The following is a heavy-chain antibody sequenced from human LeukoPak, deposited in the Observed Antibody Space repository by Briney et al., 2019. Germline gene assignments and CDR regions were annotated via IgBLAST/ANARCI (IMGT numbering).Heavy chain of an antibody. CDR1: GGSISSYY. CDR3: TTTHNYCSSTSCYLDWFDP. CDR2: IYTSGST. V-gene: IGHV4-4*07. D-gene: IGHD2-2*01. J-gene: IGHJ5*02. Sequence: SETLSPTCTVSGGSISSYYWSWIRQPAGKGLEWIGRIYTSGSTNYNPSLKSRVTISVDTSKNQFSLKLSSVTAADTAVYYCTTTHNYCSSTSCYLDWFDPWGQGTLVTVSS.